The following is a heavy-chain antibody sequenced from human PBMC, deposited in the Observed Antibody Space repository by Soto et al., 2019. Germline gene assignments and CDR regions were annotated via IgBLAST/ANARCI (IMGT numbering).Heavy chain of an antibody. V-gene: IGHV3-30*18. CDR2: ISHDGRSV. CDR3: AKVTSGWFWGPLY. Sequence: QVRLVESGGGVDQPGRSRRLSCVGSGFTFSSFGMHWVRQAPGKGLEWVAGISHDGRSVDYGDSVKGRYTISRDNPKKTVYLQMNSLRVEDTAVYYCAKVTSGWFWGPLYWGQGTLVTVSS. J-gene: IGHJ4*02. D-gene: IGHD6-13*01. CDR1: GFTFSSFG.